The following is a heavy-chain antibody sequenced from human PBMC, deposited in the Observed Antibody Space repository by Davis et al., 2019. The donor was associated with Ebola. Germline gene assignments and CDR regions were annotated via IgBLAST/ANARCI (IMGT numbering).Heavy chain of an antibody. CDR2: ISGSGGST. CDR3: TTAPRGKPSDDY. CDR1: GFTFSDST. D-gene: IGHD3-16*01. J-gene: IGHJ4*02. V-gene: IGHV3-23*01. Sequence: GGSLRLSCAASGFTFSDSTMNWVRQAPGKGMEWVSGISGSGGSTYYADSVKGRFTISRDNSKNTLYLQMNSLRVEDTAVYYCTTAPRGKPSDDYWGQGTLVTVSS.